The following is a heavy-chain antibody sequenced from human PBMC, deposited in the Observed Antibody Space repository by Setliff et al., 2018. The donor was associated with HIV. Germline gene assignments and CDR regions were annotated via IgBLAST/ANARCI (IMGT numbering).Heavy chain of an antibody. D-gene: IGHD3-9*01. V-gene: IGHV3-33*01. CDR3: ARAPGDILTAYFGGLDY. J-gene: IGHJ4*02. CDR2: IWYDGNKK. CDR1: GFTFSSYG. Sequence: GSLRLSCAASGFTFSSYGMHWVRQAPGKGLEWVAFIWYDGNKKDYGDSVKGRFTISRDNSKDTLYLQMSSLRADDTAIYYCARAPGDILTAYFGGLDYWGQGALVTVSS.